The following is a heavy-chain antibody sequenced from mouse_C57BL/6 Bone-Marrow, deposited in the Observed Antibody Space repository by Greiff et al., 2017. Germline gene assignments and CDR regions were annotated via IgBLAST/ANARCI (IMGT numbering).Heavy chain of an antibody. CDR1: GYTFTSYG. D-gene: IGHD2-3*01. CDR2: IYPRNGNT. Sequence: QVQLQQSGAELARPGASVKLSCKASGYTFTSYGISWVKQRTGQGLEWIGEIYPRNGNTYYNEKFKGQATLTADKSSSTASMELRRLTSEDSAVYFGEFRLYEGYHAWFAYWGQGTLVTVSA. J-gene: IGHJ3*01. V-gene: IGHV1-81*01. CDR3: EFRLYEGYHAWFAY.